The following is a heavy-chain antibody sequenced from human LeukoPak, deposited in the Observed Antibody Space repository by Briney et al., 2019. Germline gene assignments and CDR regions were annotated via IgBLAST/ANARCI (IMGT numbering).Heavy chain of an antibody. D-gene: IGHD3-10*01. J-gene: IGHJ4*02. V-gene: IGHV3-23*01. CDR1: GFSFSSHA. CDR3: AKLANYYYGSGSYLFDY. Sequence: HPGGSLRLSCAASGFSFSSHAMSWVRQAPGKGLEWISVITSRGGDTYYADSVKGRFTISRDNSKNTLYLQMNSLRAEDTAVYYCAKLANYYYGSGSYLFDYWGQGTLVTVSS. CDR2: ITSRGGDT.